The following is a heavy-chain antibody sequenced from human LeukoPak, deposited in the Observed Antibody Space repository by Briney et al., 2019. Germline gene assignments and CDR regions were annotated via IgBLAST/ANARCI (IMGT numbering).Heavy chain of an antibody. V-gene: IGHV3-30*18. J-gene: IGHJ4*02. D-gene: IGHD3-10*01. CDR1: GLTFSSYA. CDR2: ISYDGSNK. Sequence: GGSLRLSCAASGLTFSSYAMHWVRQAPGKGLEWVAVISYDGSNKDYADSVKGRFTISRDNSKNTLYLQMNSLRAEDTAVYYCAKDLGDGPTIFYWGQGTLVTVSS. CDR3: AKDLGDGPTIFY.